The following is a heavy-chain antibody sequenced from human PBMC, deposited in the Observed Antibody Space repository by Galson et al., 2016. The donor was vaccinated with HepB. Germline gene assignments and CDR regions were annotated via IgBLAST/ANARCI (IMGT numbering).Heavy chain of an antibody. CDR2: ISGSGGST. D-gene: IGHD5-18*01. V-gene: IGHV3-23*01. Sequence: SLRLSCAASEFTFSNYGMSWVRQAPGKGLDWVSSISGSGGSTYYADSVKGRFTISRDNSKNTLYLQMNSLRAEDTAVYYCAKTGWIRLRFNRYYFDYWGQGTLVTVSS. J-gene: IGHJ4*02. CDR3: AKTGWIRLRFNRYYFDY. CDR1: EFTFSNYG.